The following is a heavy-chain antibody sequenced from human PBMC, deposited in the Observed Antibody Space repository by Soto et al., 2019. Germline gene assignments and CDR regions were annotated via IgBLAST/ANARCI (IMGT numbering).Heavy chain of an antibody. CDR3: ARSQQYTYFDY. J-gene: IGHJ4*02. Sequence: SETLSLTCTVSGGSISSYYWSWIRQPPGKGLEWIGYIYYSGSTNYNPSLKSRVTISVDTSKNQFSLKLSSVTAADTAVYYCARSQQYTYFDYWGQGTLVTV. CDR2: IYYSGST. D-gene: IGHD2-2*02. CDR1: GGSISSYY. V-gene: IGHV4-59*01.